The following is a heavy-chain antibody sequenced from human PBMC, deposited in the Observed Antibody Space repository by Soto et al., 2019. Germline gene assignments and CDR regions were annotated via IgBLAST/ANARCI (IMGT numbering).Heavy chain of an antibody. CDR1: GASISNFY. Sequence: SETLSLTCIVSGASISNFYWSWIRQSAGKGLEWIGRLYTRGTTYYNPSLKSRVTMSIDTSKNRVSLSLTSVTAADTAVYYCAKGGTYYFDSWGQGIVVTVSS. V-gene: IGHV4-4*07. CDR3: AKGGTYYFDS. D-gene: IGHD3-16*01. CDR2: LYTRGTT. J-gene: IGHJ4*02.